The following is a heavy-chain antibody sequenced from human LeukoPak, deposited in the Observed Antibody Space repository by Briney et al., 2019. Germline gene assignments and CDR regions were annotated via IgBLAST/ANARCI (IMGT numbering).Heavy chain of an antibody. D-gene: IGHD4-11*01. J-gene: IGHJ6*03. CDR2: INPNSGGT. CDR3: ARGASTVFMDV. Sequence: ASVKVSCKASGYTFTGYYMHWVRQAPGQGLEWMGWINPNSGGTNYAQKLQGRIAMTRDTSISTVYMELSRLRSDDTAVYYCARGASTVFMDVWGKGTTVTVSS. V-gene: IGHV1-2*02. CDR1: GYTFTGYY.